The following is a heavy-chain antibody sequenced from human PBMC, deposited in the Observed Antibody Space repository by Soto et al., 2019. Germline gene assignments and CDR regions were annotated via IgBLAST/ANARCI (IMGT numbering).Heavy chain of an antibody. J-gene: IGHJ6*02. CDR1: GGPFSGYY. CDR2: INHSGST. V-gene: IGHV4-34*01. Sequence: SETLSLTCAVYGGPFSGYYWSWIRQPPGKGLEWIGEINHSGSTNYNPSLKSRVTISVDTSKNQFSLKLSSVTAADTAVYYCARGRGYYYDSSGYYRRVYYYGMDVWGQGNTVT. D-gene: IGHD3-22*01. CDR3: ARGRGYYYDSSGYYRRVYYYGMDV.